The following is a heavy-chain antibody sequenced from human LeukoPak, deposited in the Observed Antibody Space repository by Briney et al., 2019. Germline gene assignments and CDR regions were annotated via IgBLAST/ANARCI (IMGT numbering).Heavy chain of an antibody. CDR3: TRARYSSGLDAFDI. CDR2: IRSKANSYAT. V-gene: IGHV3-73*01. D-gene: IGHD6-19*01. Sequence: GGSLRLSCAASGFTFSGSAMHWVRRASGKGLEWVGRIRSKANSYATAYAASVKGRYTISRDDSKNTAYLQMNSLKTEDTAVYYCTRARYSSGLDAFDIWGQGTMVTVSS. J-gene: IGHJ3*02. CDR1: GFTFSGSA.